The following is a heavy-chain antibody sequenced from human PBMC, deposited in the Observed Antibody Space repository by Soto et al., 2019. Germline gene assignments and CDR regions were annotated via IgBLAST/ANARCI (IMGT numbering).Heavy chain of an antibody. Sequence: ASVKVSCKASGYTFTSYGISWVRQAPGPGLEWMGWISAYNGNTNYAQKLQGRVTMTTDTSTSTAYMELRSLRSDDTAVYYCARAGYSSGWYSGGKYFQHWGQGTLVTVSS. D-gene: IGHD6-19*01. J-gene: IGHJ1*01. CDR3: ARAGYSSGWYSGGKYFQH. CDR1: GYTFTSYG. V-gene: IGHV1-18*01. CDR2: ISAYNGNT.